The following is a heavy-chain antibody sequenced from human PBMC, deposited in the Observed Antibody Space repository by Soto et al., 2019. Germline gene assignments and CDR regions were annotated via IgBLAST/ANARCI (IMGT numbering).Heavy chain of an antibody. V-gene: IGHV4-59*01. Sequence: QVQLQESGPGLVKPSETLSLTCNVSGGSISDNYWTWVRQSPGKGLESLGYIYYSGSTKYNPSFAGRVTCSVDTSNNHFALNLRSETPADTAVYYCARDDDYVLYWGQGTLVTVSS. CDR2: IYYSGST. J-gene: IGHJ4*02. CDR3: ARDDDYVLY. CDR1: GGSISDNY. D-gene: IGHD4-17*01.